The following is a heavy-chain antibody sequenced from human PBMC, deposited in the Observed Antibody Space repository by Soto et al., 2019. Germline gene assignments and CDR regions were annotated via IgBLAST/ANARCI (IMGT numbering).Heavy chain of an antibody. CDR1: GGTFSSYA. Sequence: QVQLVQSGAEVKKPGSSVKLSCKASGGTFSSYAISWVRQAPGQGLEWMGGIIPIFGTANYAQKFQGRVTITADESTHTAYMGLSSLRSEDNALYYCARRPALEKGVFGVVKDWFDLLGQGTLVTVSS. CDR2: IIPIFGTA. J-gene: IGHJ5*02. V-gene: IGHV1-69*01. D-gene: IGHD3-3*01. CDR3: ARRPALEKGVFGVVKDWFDL.